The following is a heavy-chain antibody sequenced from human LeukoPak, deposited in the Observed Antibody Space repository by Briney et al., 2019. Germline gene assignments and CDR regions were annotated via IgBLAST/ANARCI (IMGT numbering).Heavy chain of an antibody. J-gene: IGHJ4*02. CDR2: INPNSGGA. CDR3: ARDPSPYYYDSSGYFPY. CDR1: GYTFTGYY. Sequence: AASVKVSCKASGYTFTGYYMHWVRPAPGQGLEWMGWINPNSGGANYAQKFQGRVTMTRDTSISAAYMELSRLRSDDTAVYYCARDPSPYYYDSSGYFPYWGQGTLVTVSS. D-gene: IGHD3-22*01. V-gene: IGHV1-2*02.